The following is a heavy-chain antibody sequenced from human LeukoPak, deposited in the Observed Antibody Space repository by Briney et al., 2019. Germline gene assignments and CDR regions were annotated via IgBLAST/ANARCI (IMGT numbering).Heavy chain of an antibody. Sequence: SQTLSLTCTVSGGSISSGSYYWSWIRQPAGKGLEWIGRIYTSGSTNYNPSLKSRVTISVDTSKNQFSLKLSSVTAADTAVYYCARMVRGYYMDVWGKGTTVTVSS. CDR2: IYTSGST. J-gene: IGHJ6*03. CDR1: GGSISSGSYY. V-gene: IGHV4-61*02. CDR3: ARMVRGYYMDV. D-gene: IGHD3-10*01.